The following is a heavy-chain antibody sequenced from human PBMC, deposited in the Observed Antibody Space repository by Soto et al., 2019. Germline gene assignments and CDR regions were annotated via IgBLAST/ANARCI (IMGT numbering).Heavy chain of an antibody. Sequence: PGESLKISCKGSGYSFTSYWISWVRQMPGKGLEWMGRIDPSDSYTNYSPSFQGHVTTSADKSISTAYLQWSSLKASDTAMYYCARHFGTTVTVDYWGQGTLVTVSS. CDR2: IDPSDSYT. J-gene: IGHJ4*02. CDR1: GYSFTSYW. V-gene: IGHV5-10-1*01. CDR3: ARHFGTTVTVDY. D-gene: IGHD4-17*01.